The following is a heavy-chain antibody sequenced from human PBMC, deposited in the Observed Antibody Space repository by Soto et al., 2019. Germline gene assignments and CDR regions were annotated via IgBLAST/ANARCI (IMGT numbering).Heavy chain of an antibody. Sequence: GGSLRLSCAASGFTFSSYWMSWVRQAPGKGLEWVANIKQDGSEKYYVDSVKGRFTISRDNAKNSLYLQMNSLRAEDTAVYYCARDTPTGRTTVTGYYYYYGMDVWGQGTTVTVSS. CDR1: GFTFSSYW. CDR3: ARDTPTGRTTVTGYYYYYGMDV. D-gene: IGHD4-17*01. V-gene: IGHV3-7*01. CDR2: IKQDGSEK. J-gene: IGHJ6*02.